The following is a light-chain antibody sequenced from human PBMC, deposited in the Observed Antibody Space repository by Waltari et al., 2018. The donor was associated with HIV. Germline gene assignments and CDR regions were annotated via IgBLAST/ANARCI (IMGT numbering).Light chain of an antibody. V-gene: IGLV3-10*01. CDR3: YSTDSSDKHGV. CDR1: ALPKKY. J-gene: IGLJ2*01. CDR2: EDS. Sequence: SYELTQPPSVSVSPGQTARITCSGDALPKKYAYWYQQKSGQATVLVVYEDSKRPSGIPERFSGSTAGTVATLTISGAQVEDEADFYCYSTDSSDKHGVFGGGTKLTVL.